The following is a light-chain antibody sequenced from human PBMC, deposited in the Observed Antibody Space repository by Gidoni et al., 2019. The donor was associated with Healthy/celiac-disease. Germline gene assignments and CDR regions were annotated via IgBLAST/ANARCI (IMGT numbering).Light chain of an antibody. Sequence: EIVMTHSPATLSVSPGERATLSCRASQSVSSNLAWYQQKPGQAPRRLIYGASTRATGIPARLSGSGSGTEFTLTISSLQSEDFAVYYCQQYNNWPPDTFGGGTKVEIK. J-gene: IGKJ4*01. V-gene: IGKV3-15*01. CDR1: QSVSSN. CDR3: QQYNNWPPDT. CDR2: GAS.